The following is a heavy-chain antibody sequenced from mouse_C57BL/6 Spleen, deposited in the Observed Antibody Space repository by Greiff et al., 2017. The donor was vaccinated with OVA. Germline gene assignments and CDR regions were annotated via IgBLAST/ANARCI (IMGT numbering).Heavy chain of an antibody. V-gene: IGHV1-42*01. Sequence: EVQLQQSGPELVKPGASVKISCKASGYSFTGYYMNWVKQSPEKSLEWIGEINPSTGGTTYNQKFKAKATLTVDKSSSTAYMQLKSLTSEDSAVYYCARGPGTDYCDYWGQGTTLTVSS. D-gene: IGHD4-1*01. J-gene: IGHJ2*01. CDR2: INPSTGGT. CDR3: ARGPGTDYCDY. CDR1: GYSFTGYY.